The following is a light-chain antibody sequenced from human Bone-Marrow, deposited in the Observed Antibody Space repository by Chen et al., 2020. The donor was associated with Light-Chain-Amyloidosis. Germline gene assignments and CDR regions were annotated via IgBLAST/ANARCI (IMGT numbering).Light chain of an antibody. CDR1: QTISSNY. J-gene: IGKJ4*01. Sequence: EIVLTQSPGTLSLSPGEGANLSCRASQTISSNYLTWYQQKFGQAPRLLIYGSSSRATGIPDRFTGSGSGTDFTLTINRLAPEDFAMYYCQQYGTSPLTFRGGTKVEIK. CDR2: GSS. V-gene: IGKV3-20*01. CDR3: QQYGTSPLT.